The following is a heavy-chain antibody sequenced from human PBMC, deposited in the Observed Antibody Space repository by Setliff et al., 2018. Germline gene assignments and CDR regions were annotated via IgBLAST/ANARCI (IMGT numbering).Heavy chain of an antibody. V-gene: IGHV4-59*01. CDR3: ARYRNYFDSSGQTQYYFDY. CDR1: GDSINPYY. CDR2: IYYSGAT. Sequence: SETLSLTCSVSGDSINPYYWTWIRQPPGKGLEWIGFIYYSGATTYNPSLKSRVTISVDTSKNQFSLNLNSVTAADTAVYYCARYRNYFDSSGQTQYYFDYGCQGTLVTVSS. D-gene: IGHD3-22*01. J-gene: IGHJ4*02.